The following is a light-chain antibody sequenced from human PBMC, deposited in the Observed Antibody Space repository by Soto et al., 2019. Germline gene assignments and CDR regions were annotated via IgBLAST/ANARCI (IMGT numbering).Light chain of an antibody. CDR3: LQYEHPTLYT. CDR1: QYISTR. Sequence: VLTQSPDSLSLSPGERATLSCRASQYISTRLAWYQQKPGQAPRLLFSGAFNRATDTPDRFSGSGSGTDFTLIISGVEAEDFAVYYCLQYEHPTLYTFGQGTKVDIK. J-gene: IGKJ2*01. CDR2: GAF. V-gene: IGKV3-20*01.